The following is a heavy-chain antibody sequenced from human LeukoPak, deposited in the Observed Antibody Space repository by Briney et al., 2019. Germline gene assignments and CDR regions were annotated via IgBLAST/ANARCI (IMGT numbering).Heavy chain of an antibody. CDR1: GFTFSWFW. CDR2: IKQDESEK. J-gene: IGHJ4*02. CDR3: ARDRLHYGEYEKTFDY. V-gene: IGHV3-7*01. Sequence: GGSLRLSCAASGFTFSWFWMTWVRQAPGKGLEWVAHIKQDESEKYYVDSVKGRFTISRDNAKNSLYLQMNSLRAEDTAVYYCARDRLHYGEYEKTFDYWGQGTLVTVSS. D-gene: IGHD4-17*01.